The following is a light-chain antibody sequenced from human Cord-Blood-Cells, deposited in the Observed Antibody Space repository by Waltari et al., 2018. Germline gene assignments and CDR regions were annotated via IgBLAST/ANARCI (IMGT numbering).Light chain of an antibody. Sequence: QSALTQPASASGSPGQSINISCTGPSIDVGSYNLVSWYQQHPGKAPKLMIYEGSKRPSGVSNRFSGSKSGNTASLTISGLQAEDEADYYCCSYAGSSTSWVFGGGTKLTVL. V-gene: IGLV2-23*01. CDR1: SIDVGSYNL. J-gene: IGLJ3*02. CDR2: EGS. CDR3: CSYAGSSTSWV.